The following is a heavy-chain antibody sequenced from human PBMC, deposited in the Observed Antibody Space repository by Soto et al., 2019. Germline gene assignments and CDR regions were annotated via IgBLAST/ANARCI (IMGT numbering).Heavy chain of an antibody. CDR3: AKDMAGASFDY. V-gene: IGHV3-30*18. D-gene: IGHD1-26*01. CDR1: GFTFISYG. J-gene: IGHJ4*02. CDR2: ISYDGSNK. Sequence: PGGSLRLSCAASGFTFISYGMHWVRQAPGKGLEWVAVISYDGSNKYYADSVKGRFTISRDNSKNTLYLQMNSLRAEDTAVYYCAKDMAGASFDYWGQGTLVTLS.